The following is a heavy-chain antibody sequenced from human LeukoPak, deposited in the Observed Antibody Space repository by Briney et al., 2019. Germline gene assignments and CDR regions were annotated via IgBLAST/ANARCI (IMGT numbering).Heavy chain of an antibody. D-gene: IGHD5-18*01. J-gene: IGHJ3*02. V-gene: IGHV4-39*01. CDR2: IYYSGST. CDR3: ASTGYSYAVNEIHAFDI. CDR1: GGSISSSSYY. Sequence: SETLSLTCTVSGGSISSSSYYWGWIRQPPGKGLEWIGSIYYSGSTYYNPSLKSRVTISVDTSKNQFSLKLSSVTAADTAVYNCASTGYSYAVNEIHAFDIWGQGTMVTVSS.